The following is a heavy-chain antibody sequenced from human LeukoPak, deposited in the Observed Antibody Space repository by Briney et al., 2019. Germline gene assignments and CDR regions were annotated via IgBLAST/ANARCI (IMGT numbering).Heavy chain of an antibody. J-gene: IGHJ4*02. CDR1: GFTFSSYW. V-gene: IGHV3-23*01. D-gene: IGHD6-13*01. CDR3: AKDGQWSAGNSFDY. Sequence: GGSLRLSCAASGFTFSSYWMSWVRQAPGKGLEWVSYISSSGSSTYYADSVKGRFTISRDNSKNTLYLQMNSLRAEDTAVYYCAKDGQWSAGNSFDYWGQGTLVTVSS. CDR2: ISSSGSST.